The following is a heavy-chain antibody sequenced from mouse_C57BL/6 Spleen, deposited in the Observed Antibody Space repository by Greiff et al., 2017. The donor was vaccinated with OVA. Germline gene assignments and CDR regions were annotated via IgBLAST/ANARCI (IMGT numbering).Heavy chain of an antibody. CDR3: ARLTVVADYAMDY. V-gene: IGHV1-54*01. CDR1: GYAFTNYL. Sequence: LQESGAELVRPGTSVKVSCKASGYAFTNYLIEWVKQRPGQGLEWIGVINPGSGGTNYNEKFKGKATLTADKSSSTAYMQLSSLTSEDSAVYFCARLTVVADYAMDYWGQGTSVTVSS. CDR2: INPGSGGT. J-gene: IGHJ4*01. D-gene: IGHD1-1*01.